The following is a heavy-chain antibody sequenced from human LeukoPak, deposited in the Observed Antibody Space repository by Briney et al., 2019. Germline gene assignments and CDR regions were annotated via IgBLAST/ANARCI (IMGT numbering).Heavy chain of an antibody. CDR3: ARGLYGSGSYLDY. D-gene: IGHD3-10*01. Sequence: SETLSLTCTVSGGSISSGSYYWSWIRQPAGKGLEWIGRIYTSGSTNYNPSLKSRVTISVDTSKNQFSLKLSSVTAADTAVYYCARGLYGSGSYLDYWGQGTLVTVSS. V-gene: IGHV4-61*02. J-gene: IGHJ4*02. CDR2: IYTSGST. CDR1: GGSISSGSYY.